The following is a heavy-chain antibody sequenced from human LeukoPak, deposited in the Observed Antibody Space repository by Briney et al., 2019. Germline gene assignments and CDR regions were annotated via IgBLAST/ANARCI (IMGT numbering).Heavy chain of an antibody. CDR3: ARSSPRDIVVVPAAITWFDP. J-gene: IGHJ5*02. Sequence: SVKVSCKASGGTFSSYAISWVRQAPGQGLEWMGRITPIFGIANYAQKFQGRVTITADKSTSTAYMELSSLRSEDTAVYYCARSSPRDIVVVPAAITWFDPWGQGTLVTVSS. CDR2: ITPIFGIA. V-gene: IGHV1-69*04. CDR1: GGTFSSYA. D-gene: IGHD2-2*01.